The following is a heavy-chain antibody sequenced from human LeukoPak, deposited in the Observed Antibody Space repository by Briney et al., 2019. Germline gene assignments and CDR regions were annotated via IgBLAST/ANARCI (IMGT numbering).Heavy chain of an antibody. CDR3: ARDPRYCSSTSCYDDDY. J-gene: IGHJ4*02. V-gene: IGHV3-21*01. D-gene: IGHD2-2*01. CDR2: ISSSSSYI. CDR1: GFTFSSYS. Sequence: GGFLRLSCAASGFTFSSYSMNWVRQAPGKGLEWVSSISSSSSYIYYADSVKGRFTISRDNAKNSLYLQMNSLRAEDTAVYYCARDPRYCSSTSCYDDDYWGQGTLVTVSS.